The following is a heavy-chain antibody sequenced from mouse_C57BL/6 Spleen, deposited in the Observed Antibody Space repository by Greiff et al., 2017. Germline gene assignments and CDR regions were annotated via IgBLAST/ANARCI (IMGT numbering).Heavy chain of an antibody. D-gene: IGHD2-3*01. J-gene: IGHJ1*03. CDR2: IYPRSGNT. Sequence: QVQLQQSGAELARPGASVKLSCTASGYTFTSYGISWVKQRTGQGLEWIGEIYPRSGNTYYNEKFKGKATLTADKSSSTAYMELLSLTSEDTAVYFCANSDGPGAFDVWGTGTTVTVSS. CDR3: ANSDGPGAFDV. V-gene: IGHV1-81*01. CDR1: GYTFTSYG.